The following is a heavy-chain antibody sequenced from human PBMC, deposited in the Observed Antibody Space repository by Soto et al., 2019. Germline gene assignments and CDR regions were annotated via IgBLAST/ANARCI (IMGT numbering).Heavy chain of an antibody. D-gene: IGHD6-19*01. V-gene: IGHV1-18*01. J-gene: IGHJ4*02. CDR3: ARAGRAHWLVSTNDY. CDR2: ISAYNGNT. CDR1: GYTFTSYG. Sequence: ASVKVSCKASGYTFTSYGISWVRQAPGQGLEWMGWISAYNGNTNYAQKLQGRVTMTTDTSTSTAYMELRSLRSDDTAVYYCARAGRAHWLVSTNDYWGQGTLVTVSS.